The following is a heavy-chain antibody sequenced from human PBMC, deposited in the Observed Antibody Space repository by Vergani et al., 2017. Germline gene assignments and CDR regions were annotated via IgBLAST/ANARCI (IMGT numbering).Heavy chain of an antibody. Sequence: EVHLLESGGGLVQSGGSLRLSCAASGFTFSNSAVSWVRQAPGRGLAWVSRISGPGLNTYYADSVKGRFSISRDNSKNTVFLQMHSRRAEDTAIYYCVKEKIDLGSYFFDSWGHGILVTVSS. CDR2: ISGPGLNT. CDR3: VKEKIDLGSYFFDS. V-gene: IGHV3-23*01. CDR1: GFTFSNSA. D-gene: IGHD2/OR15-2a*01. J-gene: IGHJ4*01.